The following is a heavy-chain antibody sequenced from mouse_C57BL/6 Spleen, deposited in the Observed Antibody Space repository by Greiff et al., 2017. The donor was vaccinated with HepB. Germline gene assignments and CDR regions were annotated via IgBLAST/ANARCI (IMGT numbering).Heavy chain of an antibody. CDR1: GYTFTSYW. V-gene: IGHV1-64*01. CDR2: IHPNSGST. D-gene: IGHD1-1*01. J-gene: IGHJ2*01. Sequence: QVQLQQPGAELVKPGASVKLSCKASGYTFTSYWMHWVKQRPGQGLEWIGMIHPNSGSTNYNEKFKSKATLTVDKSSSTAYIQLSSLTSEDSAVYYCARGHYYGSREYYFDYWGQGTTLTVSS. CDR3: ARGHYYGSREYYFDY.